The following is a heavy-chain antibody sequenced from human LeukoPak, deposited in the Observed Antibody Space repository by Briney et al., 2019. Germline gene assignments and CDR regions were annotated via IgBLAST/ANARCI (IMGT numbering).Heavy chain of an antibody. V-gene: IGHV3-48*03. D-gene: IGHD6-13*01. CDR1: GFTFRRYE. CDR2: ISTSAGTI. Sequence: GGSLGLSCAASGFTFRRYEMNWVRQAPGRGLEWISYISTSAGTIYYADSVKGRFTISRDNAKNSSYLQMNSLRAEDTAVYYCATRIAAVGFDYWGQGTLVTVSS. J-gene: IGHJ4*02. CDR3: ATRIAAVGFDY.